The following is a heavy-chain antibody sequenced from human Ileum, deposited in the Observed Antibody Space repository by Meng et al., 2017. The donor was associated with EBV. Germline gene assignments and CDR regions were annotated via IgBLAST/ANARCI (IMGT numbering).Heavy chain of an antibody. CDR2: IYHSGST. CDR3: ASFPPPGKQWLVTDY. CDR1: GGSISSSSW. D-gene: IGHD6-19*01. Sequence: QVLVLEWGSRLVRPAGTRALTCDVSGGSISSSSWWSWVRQPPGKGLEWIGEIYHSGSTNYNPSLKSRVTISVDKSKNQFSLKLSSVPAADTAVYYCASFPPPGKQWLVTDYWGQGTLVTVSS. V-gene: IGHV4-4*02. J-gene: IGHJ4*02.